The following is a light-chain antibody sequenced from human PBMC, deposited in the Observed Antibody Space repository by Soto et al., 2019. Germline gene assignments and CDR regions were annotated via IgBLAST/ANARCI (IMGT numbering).Light chain of an antibody. CDR1: SSDVGGYNY. CDR2: EVI. J-gene: IGLJ1*01. V-gene: IGLV2-8*01. Sequence: QSVLTQPPSASGSPGQSVTISCTGTSSDVGGYNYVSWYQQHPGKAPKLLIYEVIKRPSGVPDRVSASRSGNTASLTVSGLQAEDEADYYCSSYAGSNTPYVFGTGTKVTVL. CDR3: SSYAGSNTPYV.